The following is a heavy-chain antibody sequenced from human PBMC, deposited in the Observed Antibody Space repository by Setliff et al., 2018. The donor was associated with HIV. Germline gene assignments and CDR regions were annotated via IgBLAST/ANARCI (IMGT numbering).Heavy chain of an antibody. D-gene: IGHD1-26*01. Sequence: ASVKVSCKASGYTFTGYYMHWVRQAPGQGLEWMGWINPNSGATNYAQSFQGRVTMTRDTSISTAYMDLSSLTSDDTAVYYCALASIVSTARWNHWGRGTTVTVSS. J-gene: IGHJ4*02. V-gene: IGHV1-2*02. CDR3: ALASIVSTARWNH. CDR1: GYTFTGYY. CDR2: INPNSGAT.